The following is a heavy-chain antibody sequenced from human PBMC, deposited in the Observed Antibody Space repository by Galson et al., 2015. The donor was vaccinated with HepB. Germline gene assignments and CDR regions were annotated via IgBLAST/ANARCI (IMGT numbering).Heavy chain of an antibody. V-gene: IGHV3-74*01. CDR1: GLTFSTYA. Sequence: SLRLSCAASGLTFSTYAMHWVSRINGDGSRTSYAGSVKGRFTISRDNAKNTLYLQMNSLRVEDTAVYYCARGGPLGTSYFDYWSQGILVTVSS. CDR3: ARGGPLGTSYFDY. CDR2: INGDGSRT. D-gene: IGHD3/OR15-3a*01. J-gene: IGHJ4*02.